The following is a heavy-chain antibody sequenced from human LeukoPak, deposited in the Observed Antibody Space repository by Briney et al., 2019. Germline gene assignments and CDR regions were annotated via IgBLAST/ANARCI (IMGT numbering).Heavy chain of an antibody. J-gene: IGHJ4*02. CDR2: INEDGSST. CDR1: GYTCSRYW. CDR3: TTDTFGARDS. V-gene: IGHV3-74*01. Sequence: GGSLRLSCAASGYTCSRYWMHWVRQGPGKGLVWVSRINEDGSSTSYAESVRGRFTISRDNAKNTLYLQMNSLRAEDAAVYYCTTDTFGARDSWGQGTLVTVSS. D-gene: IGHD3-10*01.